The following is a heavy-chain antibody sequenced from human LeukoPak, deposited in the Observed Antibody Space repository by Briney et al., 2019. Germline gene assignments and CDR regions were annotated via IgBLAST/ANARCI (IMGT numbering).Heavy chain of an antibody. CDR1: GGSISSGGYY. CDR3: ARGEVATIYY. V-gene: IGHV4-31*03. D-gene: IGHD5-12*01. CDR2: IYYSGST. Sequence: SETLSLTCTVSGGSISSGGYYWSWIRQHPGKGLEWIGYIYYSGSTYYNPSLKSRVTISVDTSKNQFSLKLSSVTAADTAVYYCARGEVATIYYWGQGTLVTVSS. J-gene: IGHJ4*02.